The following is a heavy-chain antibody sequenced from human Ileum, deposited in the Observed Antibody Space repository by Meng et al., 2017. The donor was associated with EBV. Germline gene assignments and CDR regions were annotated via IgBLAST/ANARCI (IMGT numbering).Heavy chain of an antibody. Sequence: QLQLTVSGPGLVKVSETLSLPCTFSGGATSCSSYYWAWIRQPPGEGLEWIGSVVYSGTTYYTSSLKSRVSISVDTSKNQFSLKLSSVTAADTAVYYCARHHHSPTFDYWGQGTLVTVSS. D-gene: IGHD1-14*01. J-gene: IGHJ4*02. CDR1: GGATSCSSYY. CDR2: VVYSGTT. CDR3: ARHHHSPTFDY. V-gene: IGHV4-39*01.